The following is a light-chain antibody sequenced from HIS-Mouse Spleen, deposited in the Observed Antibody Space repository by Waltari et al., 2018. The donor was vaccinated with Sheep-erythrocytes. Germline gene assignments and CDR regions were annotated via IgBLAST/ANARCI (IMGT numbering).Light chain of an antibody. Sequence: QSALTQPRSVSASPGPSVTISCTGTSSYVGAYNYFSWYHQHPGKAPKLMIYDVSKRPSGVPDRFSGSKSGNTASLTISGLQAEDEADYYCCSYAGSYNHVFATGTKVTVL. V-gene: IGLV2-11*01. CDR3: CSYAGSYNHV. CDR1: SSYVGAYNY. CDR2: DVS. J-gene: IGLJ1*01.